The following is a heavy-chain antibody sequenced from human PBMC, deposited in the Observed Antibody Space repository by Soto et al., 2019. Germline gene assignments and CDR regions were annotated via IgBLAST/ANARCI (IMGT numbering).Heavy chain of an antibody. D-gene: IGHD2-2*01. Sequence: GGSLSLSCAASGFTFSSYEMNWVRQAPGKGLEWVSYISSSGSTIYYADSVKGRFTISRDNAKNSLYLQMNSLRAEDTAVYYCARDCGSSDAFDIWGQGTMVTVSS. J-gene: IGHJ3*02. CDR2: ISSSGSTI. CDR3: ARDCGSSDAFDI. V-gene: IGHV3-48*03. CDR1: GFTFSSYE.